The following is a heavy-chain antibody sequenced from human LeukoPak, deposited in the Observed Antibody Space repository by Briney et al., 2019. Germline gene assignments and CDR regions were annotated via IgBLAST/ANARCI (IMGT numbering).Heavy chain of an antibody. CDR2: IYYSGST. V-gene: IGHV4-61*01. CDR1: GGSVSSGSYY. Sequence: SETVSHTCTVSGGSVSSGSYYWSWIRQPPGKGLEWIGYIYYSGSTNYNPSLKSRVTISVDTSKNQFSLKLSSVTAADTAVYYCARIRYDFWSGYHLRFDYWGQGTLVTVSS. D-gene: IGHD3-3*01. CDR3: ARIRYDFWSGYHLRFDY. J-gene: IGHJ4*02.